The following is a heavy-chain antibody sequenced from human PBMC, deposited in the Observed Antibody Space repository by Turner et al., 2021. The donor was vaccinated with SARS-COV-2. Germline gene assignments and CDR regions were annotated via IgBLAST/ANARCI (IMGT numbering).Heavy chain of an antibody. D-gene: IGHD3-10*01. Sequence: QVQLQESGPGLVKPSETLSLTSTVSGGSISSSYWSWIRQPPGKGLEWIGYIYYSGSTNYNPSLKSRVTISVDTSKNQFSLKLSSVTAADTAVYYCAGRRSGYYYGSGSYRADDAFDIWGQGTMVTVSS. CDR3: AGRRSGYYYGSGSYRADDAFDI. V-gene: IGHV4-59*08. CDR1: GGSISSSY. J-gene: IGHJ3*02. CDR2: IYYSGST.